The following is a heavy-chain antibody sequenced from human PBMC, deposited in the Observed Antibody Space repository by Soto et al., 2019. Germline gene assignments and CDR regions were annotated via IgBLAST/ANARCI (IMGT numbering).Heavy chain of an antibody. V-gene: IGHV3-30-3*01. D-gene: IGHD2-15*01. CDR1: GFTFSSYA. CDR3: ARDLYCSGGSCFSRGMGV. J-gene: IGHJ6*02. Sequence: QVQLVESGGGVVQPGRSLRLSCAASGFTFSSYAMHWVRQAPGKGLEWVAVISYDGSNKYYADSVKGRFTIYRDNSKNTRYLEMNSLRAEDTSVYYCARDLYCSGGSCFSRGMGVWGQGTTVTVS. CDR2: ISYDGSNK.